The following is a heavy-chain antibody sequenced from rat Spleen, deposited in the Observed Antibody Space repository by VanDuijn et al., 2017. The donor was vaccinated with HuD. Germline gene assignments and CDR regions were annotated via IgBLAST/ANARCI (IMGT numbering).Heavy chain of an antibody. D-gene: IGHD1-11*01. CDR3: ARHYGGYSEYVMDA. CDR2: ISTGGGNT. J-gene: IGHJ4*01. Sequence: EVQLVESGGGLVQPGRSLKLSCAASGFTFSNYDMAWVRQAPTKGLEWVASISTGGGNTYYRASVKGRFTISRDNAKSTLYLQMDSLRSEDTATYYCARHYGGYSEYVMDAWGQGASVTVSS. CDR1: GFTFSNYD. V-gene: IGHV5S23*01.